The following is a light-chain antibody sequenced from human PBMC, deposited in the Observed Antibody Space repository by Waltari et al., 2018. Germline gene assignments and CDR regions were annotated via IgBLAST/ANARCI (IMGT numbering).Light chain of an antibody. Sequence: DIQMTQSPSTLSASVGDRVTISCRASQSVGTWLAWYQQKPGKAPKLLIYMASSLESGVPSSFSGSASGTDFTLTISSLQPDDFATYSCQQYSSFSTFGQGTKV. V-gene: IGKV1-5*03. CDR3: QQYSSFST. J-gene: IGKJ2*01. CDR2: MAS. CDR1: QSVGTW.